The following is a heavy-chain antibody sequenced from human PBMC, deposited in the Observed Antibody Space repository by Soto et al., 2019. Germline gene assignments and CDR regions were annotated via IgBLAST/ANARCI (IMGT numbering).Heavy chain of an antibody. CDR1: GYTFTSYG. Sequence: ASVKVSCKASGYTFTSYGISWVRQAPGQGLEWMGWISTYNGNTNYAQKFQGRVTMTTDTSTSTAYMELRSLRSDDTAVYYCARWHCNSTSCRSNAFDIWGQGTMVTVSS. CDR2: ISTYNGNT. D-gene: IGHD2-2*01. J-gene: IGHJ3*02. V-gene: IGHV1-18*01. CDR3: ARWHCNSTSCRSNAFDI.